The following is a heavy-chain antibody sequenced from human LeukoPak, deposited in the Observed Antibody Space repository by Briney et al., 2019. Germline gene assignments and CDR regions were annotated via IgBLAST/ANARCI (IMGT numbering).Heavy chain of an antibody. J-gene: IGHJ5*02. CDR2: IYTSGST. V-gene: IGHV4-4*07. D-gene: IGHD3-3*01. CDR1: GGSISSYY. CDR3: ARDYSGNYDFWSGLNWFDP. Sequence: SETLSLTCTVSGGSISSYYWSWIRQPAGKGLERIGRIYTSGSTNYNPSLKSRVTMSVDTSKNQFSLKLSSVTAADTAVYYCARDYSGNYDFWSGLNWFDPWGQGTLVTVSS.